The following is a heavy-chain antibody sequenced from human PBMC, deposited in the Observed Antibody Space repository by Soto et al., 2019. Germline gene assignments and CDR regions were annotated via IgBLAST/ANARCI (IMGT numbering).Heavy chain of an antibody. J-gene: IGHJ5*02. V-gene: IGHV3-15*01. CDR3: NTLAEGDP. CDR2: IKRRIDGGTA. CDR1: GFIFDNAW. Sequence: EVHLVESGGGLVKPGGSLRLSCAASGFIFDNAWMSWVRQAPGKGLEWVGRIKRRIDGGTADYAAPVKGRFTIARDDSKNTLYLQMNSLKSEDTAVYYCNTLAEGDPWGQGTRVTVSS.